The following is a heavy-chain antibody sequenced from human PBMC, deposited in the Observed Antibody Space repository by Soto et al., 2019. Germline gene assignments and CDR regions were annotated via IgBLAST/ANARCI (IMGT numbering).Heavy chain of an antibody. CDR3: ARGGYDFWSGYVDY. V-gene: IGHV4-34*01. CDR1: GGSFSGYY. Sequence: SETLSLTCAVYGGSFSGYYWSWIRQPPGKGLEWIGEINHSGSTNYNPSLKSRVTISVDTSKNQFSLKLSSVTAADTAVYYCARGGYDFWSGYVDYWGQGTLVTVSS. D-gene: IGHD3-3*01. CDR2: INHSGST. J-gene: IGHJ4*02.